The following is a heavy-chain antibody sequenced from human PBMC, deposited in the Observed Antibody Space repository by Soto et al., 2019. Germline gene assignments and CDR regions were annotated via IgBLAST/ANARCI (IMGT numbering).Heavy chain of an antibody. CDR1: GGSISSYY. J-gene: IGHJ4*02. Sequence: SETLSLTCTVSGGSISSYYWSWIRQPPGKGLEWIGYIYYSGSTNYNPSLKSRVTISVDTSKNQFSLKLTSVTAADTAVYYCAREYCSGSTCYFDYWGQGTLVTVS. D-gene: IGHD2-15*01. CDR2: IYYSGST. V-gene: IGHV4-59*08. CDR3: AREYCSGSTCYFDY.